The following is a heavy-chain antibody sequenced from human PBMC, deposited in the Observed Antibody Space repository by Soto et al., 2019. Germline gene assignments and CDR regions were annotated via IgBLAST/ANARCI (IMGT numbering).Heavy chain of an antibody. D-gene: IGHD6-19*01. CDR2: IYYSGST. CDR3: AKPLQGVPGMAVAGTLEYFQH. CDR1: GGSISSYY. V-gene: IGHV4-59*08. J-gene: IGHJ1*01. Sequence: SETLSLTCTVSGGSISSYYWSWIRQPPGKGLEWIGYIYYSGSTNYNPSLKSRVTISVDTSKNQFSLKLSSVTAADTAVYYCAKPLQGVPGMAVAGTLEYFQHWGQGTLVTVSS.